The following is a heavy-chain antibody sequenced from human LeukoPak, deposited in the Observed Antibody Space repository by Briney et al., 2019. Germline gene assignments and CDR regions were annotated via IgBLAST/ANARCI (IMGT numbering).Heavy chain of an antibody. J-gene: IGHJ4*02. CDR2: ISYDGSNK. CDR1: GFTFSSYA. V-gene: IGHV3-30-3*01. CDR3: ARDKSRRNYYDSSGYSYPPYFDY. D-gene: IGHD3-22*01. Sequence: GGSLRLSCAASGFTFSSYAMHWVRQAPGKGLGGVGVISYDGSNKYYADSVKGRFTISRDNSKNTLYLQMNSMRAEDTAVYYCARDKSRRNYYDSSGYSYPPYFDYWGQGTLVTVSS.